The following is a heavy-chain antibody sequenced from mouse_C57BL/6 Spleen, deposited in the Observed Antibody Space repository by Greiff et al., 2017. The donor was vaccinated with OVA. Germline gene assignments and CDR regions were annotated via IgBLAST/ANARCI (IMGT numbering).Heavy chain of an antibody. D-gene: IGHD2-5*01. J-gene: IGHJ4*01. V-gene: IGHV2-2*01. Sequence: VQRVESGPGLVQPSQSLSITCTASGFSLTSYGVHWVRQSPGKGLEWLGVIWSGGSTDYNAAFISRLSISKDNAKSHVFFKMNSLQADDTAIYYCASYSNYGRAIDYWGQGTSVTVSS. CDR2: IWSGGST. CDR3: ASYSNYGRAIDY. CDR1: GFSLTSYG.